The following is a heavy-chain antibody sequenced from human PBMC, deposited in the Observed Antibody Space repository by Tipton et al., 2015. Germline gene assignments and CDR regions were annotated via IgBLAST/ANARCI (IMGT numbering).Heavy chain of an antibody. Sequence: TLSLTCNVSGGSISSYFWSWIRQSPGEGLEWIGYIYYSGSTNYNPSLRSRVAMSMDTSKNQFSLKLSSVIAADTAVYYCARDLEHGMDVWGQGTTVTVSS. D-gene: IGHD5-24*01. J-gene: IGHJ6*02. CDR2: IYYSGST. V-gene: IGHV4-59*01. CDR1: GGSISSYF. CDR3: ARDLEHGMDV.